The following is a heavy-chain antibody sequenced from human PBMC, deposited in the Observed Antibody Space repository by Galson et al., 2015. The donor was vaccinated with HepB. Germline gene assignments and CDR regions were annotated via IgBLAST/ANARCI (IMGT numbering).Heavy chain of an antibody. CDR2: ISYDGSNK. CDR3: AKDIGFDY. Sequence: SLRLSCAASGFTFSSYGMHWVRQAPGKGLEWVAVISYDGSNKYYADSVKGRFTISRDNSKNTLYLQMNSLRAEDTAVYYCAKDIGFDYWGQGTLVTVSS. J-gene: IGHJ4*02. CDR1: GFTFSSYG. V-gene: IGHV3-30*18.